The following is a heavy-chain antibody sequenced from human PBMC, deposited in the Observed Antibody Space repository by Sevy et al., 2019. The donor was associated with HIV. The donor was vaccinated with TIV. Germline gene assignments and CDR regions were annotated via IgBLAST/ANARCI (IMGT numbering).Heavy chain of an antibody. Sequence: GGSLRLSCAASGFSFRTYAMHWVRQAPGKGLEWVAGIWYDGSNENHAESVKDRFTISRDNSKNTLYLQMNSLRAEDTAVYYCVKDVGVGSTRRYADYWGQGTLVTVSS. CDR2: IWYDGSNE. CDR1: GFSFRTYA. D-gene: IGHD1-26*01. CDR3: VKDVGVGSTRRYADY. J-gene: IGHJ4*02. V-gene: IGHV3-33*06.